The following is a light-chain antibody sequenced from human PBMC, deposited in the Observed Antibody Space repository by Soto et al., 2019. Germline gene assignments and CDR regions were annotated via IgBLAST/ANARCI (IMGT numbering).Light chain of an antibody. Sequence: QSVLTQPAPMSGSPGQSITISCTGTSSDIGGYNFVSWYQRHPGKGPKLLIFDVNFRPSGVSNRFSGSKSENTASLTISGLQPEDEADYYCSSYTTADTVIFGGGTKVTVL. CDR3: SSYTTADTVI. CDR1: SSDIGGYNF. V-gene: IGLV2-14*03. CDR2: DVN. J-gene: IGLJ2*01.